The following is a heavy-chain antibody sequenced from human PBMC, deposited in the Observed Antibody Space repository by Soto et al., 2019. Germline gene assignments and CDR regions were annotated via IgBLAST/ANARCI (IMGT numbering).Heavy chain of an antibody. Sequence: GGSLRLSCAASGFTFSSYGMHWVRQAPGKWLEWVAVISYDGSNKYYADSVKGRFTISRDNSKNTLYLQMNSLRAEDTAVYYCAKDRENYFDYWGQGXLVTVYS. CDR3: AKDRENYFDY. V-gene: IGHV3-30*18. J-gene: IGHJ4*02. CDR2: ISYDGSNK. D-gene: IGHD3-10*01. CDR1: GFTFSSYG.